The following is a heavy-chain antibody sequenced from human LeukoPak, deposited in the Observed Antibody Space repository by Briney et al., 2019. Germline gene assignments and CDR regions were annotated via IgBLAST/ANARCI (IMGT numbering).Heavy chain of an antibody. J-gene: IGHJ4*02. D-gene: IGHD1-26*01. V-gene: IGHV3-74*01. CDR3: ARGPFSANYYVGDY. CDR1: GFTFSSHW. Sequence: SGGSLRVSCAASGFTFSSHWMHWVRQAPGKGLLWVSRSRRDGSTTTYADSVKGRFTISRDNAKNTLYLQKNSLRAEDTAVYYCARGPFSANYYVGDYWGRGTLVTVSS. CDR2: SRRDGSTT.